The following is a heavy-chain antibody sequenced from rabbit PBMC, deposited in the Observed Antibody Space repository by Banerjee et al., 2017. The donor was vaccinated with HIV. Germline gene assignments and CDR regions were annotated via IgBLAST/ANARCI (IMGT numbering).Heavy chain of an antibody. J-gene: IGHJ4*01. CDR3: ARDPPGYGGYGYFNL. CDR1: GFSFNNKYV. D-gene: IGHD6-1*01. Sequence: LEESGGDLVKPEGSLTLTCTASGFSFNNKYVMCWVRQAPGKGLEWIACINSDSGSTHYAGWAKGRFTISKTSSTTVTLQMPSLTAADMATYFCARDPPGYGGYGYFNLWGPGTLVTVS. CDR2: INSDSGST. V-gene: IGHV1S45*01.